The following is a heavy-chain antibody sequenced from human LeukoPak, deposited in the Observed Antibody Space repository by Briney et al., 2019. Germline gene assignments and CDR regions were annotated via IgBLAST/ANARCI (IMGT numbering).Heavy chain of an antibody. D-gene: IGHD1-1*01. V-gene: IGHV3-21*04. CDR3: AKAPRVQYYFDY. CDR2: ISSSSSYI. CDR1: GFTFSSYS. Sequence: GGSLRLSCAASGFTFSSYSMNWVRQAPGKGLEWVSSISSSSSYIYYADSVKGRFTISRDNAKNSLYLQMNSLRAEDTAVYYCAKAPRVQYYFDYWGQGTLVTVSS. J-gene: IGHJ4*02.